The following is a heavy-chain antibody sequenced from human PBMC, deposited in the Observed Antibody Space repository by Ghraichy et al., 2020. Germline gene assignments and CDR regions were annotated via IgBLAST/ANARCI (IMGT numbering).Heavy chain of an antibody. CDR2: VYSGDRT. D-gene: IGHD5-18*01. CDR3: ARDGEYSYGYGFDC. CDR1: GFTISNIY. J-gene: IGHJ4*02. V-gene: IGHV3-66*01. Sequence: GGSLRLSCAASGFTISNIYMSWVRQAPGKGLEWVSVVYSGDRTYYADSVKGRFTVSRDSSKNTVYLQMNSLRAEDTAVYYCARDGEYSYGYGFDCWGQGTLVTVSS.